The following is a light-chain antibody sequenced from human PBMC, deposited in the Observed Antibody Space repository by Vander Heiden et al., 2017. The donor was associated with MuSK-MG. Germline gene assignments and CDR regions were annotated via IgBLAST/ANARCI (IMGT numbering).Light chain of an antibody. CDR2: GAS. CDR1: QSVSSN. V-gene: IGKV3-15*01. J-gene: IGKJ4*01. CDR3: QQYNNWPSLT. Sequence: EMVMTQPPATLSVSPGERATLPSRASQSVSSNFAWYQQKPRQAPRLLIYGASSRATGIPARFSGSGSGTEFTLTISSRQSEDFAVYYCQQYNNWPSLTFGGGTKVEIK.